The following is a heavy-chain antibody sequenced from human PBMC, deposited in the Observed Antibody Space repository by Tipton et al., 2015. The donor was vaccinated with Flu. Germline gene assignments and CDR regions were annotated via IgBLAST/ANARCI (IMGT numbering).Heavy chain of an antibody. V-gene: IGHV3-21*01. CDR3: ARSTRGYSYGPFDY. CDR1: GFTFSSYS. J-gene: IGHJ4*02. D-gene: IGHD5-18*01. CDR2: ISSSSSYI. Sequence: SLRLSCAASGFTFSSYSMNWVRQAPGKGLEWVSSISSSSSYIYYADSVKGRFTISRDNAKNSLYLQMNSLRAEDTAVYYCARSTRGYSYGPFDYWGQGTLVTVSS.